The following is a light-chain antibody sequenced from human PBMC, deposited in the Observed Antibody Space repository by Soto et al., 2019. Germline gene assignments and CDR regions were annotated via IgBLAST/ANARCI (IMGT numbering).Light chain of an antibody. CDR1: SGSVSTNYY. V-gene: IGLV8-61*01. CDR3: VLYMGSGSVV. J-gene: IGLJ2*01. Sequence: QAVVTQEPSFSVSPGGTVTLTCGWSSGSVSTNYYPSWYQQTPGQAPRTLIYSTNTRSSGVPDRFSGSILGNKAALTITGAQADDESDYYCVLYMGSGSVVFGGGTKLTVL. CDR2: STN.